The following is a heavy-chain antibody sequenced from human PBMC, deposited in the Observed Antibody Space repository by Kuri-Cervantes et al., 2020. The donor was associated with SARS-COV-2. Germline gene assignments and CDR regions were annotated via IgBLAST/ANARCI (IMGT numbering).Heavy chain of an antibody. J-gene: IGHJ6*02. CDR3: ARDRSRITIFGVVTRYGMDV. Sequence: LSLTCAASGFTFSSYAMSWVRQAPGKGLEWVSYISSSSSTIYYADSVKGRFTISRDNAKNSLYLQMNSLRAEDTAVYYCARDRSRITIFGVVTRYGMDVWGQGTTVTVSS. CDR1: GFTFSSYA. D-gene: IGHD3-3*01. CDR2: ISSSSSTI. V-gene: IGHV3-48*01.